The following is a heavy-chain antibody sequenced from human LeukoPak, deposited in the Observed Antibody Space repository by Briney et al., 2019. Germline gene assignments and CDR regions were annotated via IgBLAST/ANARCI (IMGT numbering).Heavy chain of an antibody. D-gene: IGHD6-13*01. J-gene: IGHJ5*02. Sequence: ASVKVSCKASGYTFTSYDINWVRQATGQGLEWMGWMNPNSGNTGYAQKFQGRVTMTRNTSISTAYMELSSLRSEDTAVYYCARKLRGIAAAGTRNWFDPWGQGTLVTVSS. V-gene: IGHV1-8*01. CDR1: GYTFTSYD. CDR3: ARKLRGIAAAGTRNWFDP. CDR2: MNPNSGNT.